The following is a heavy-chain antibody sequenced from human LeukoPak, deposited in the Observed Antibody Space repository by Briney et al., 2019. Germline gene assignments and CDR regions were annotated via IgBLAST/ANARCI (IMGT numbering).Heavy chain of an antibody. Sequence: GGSLILSCKGTGFIFSDYFVSWIRQAPGKGLEWIAYISTRGNFIFYSDSVKGRFTISRDDAKNSLYLQMNSLKDADTAVYYCARGLSDGVTYAFEIWGQGTMVTVSS. V-gene: IGHV3-11*01. J-gene: IGHJ3*02. CDR1: GFIFSDYF. CDR2: ISTRGNFI. CDR3: ARGLSDGVTYAFEI. D-gene: IGHD3-3*01.